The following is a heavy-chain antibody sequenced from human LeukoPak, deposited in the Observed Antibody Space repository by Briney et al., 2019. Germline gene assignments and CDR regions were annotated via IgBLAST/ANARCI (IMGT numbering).Heavy chain of an antibody. CDR3: ARLVADYYDSSGYYHKDNYFDY. V-gene: IGHV4-38-2*02. D-gene: IGHD3-22*01. CDR2: IHYSGST. Sequence: PSETLSLTCTVSGYSISSGYYWGWIRQPPGKGLEWIGTIHYSGSTYYNPSLKSRVTISVDTSRNQFSLKLSSVAAADTAVYYCARLVADYYDSSGYYHKDNYFDYWGQGTLVTVSS. CDR1: GYSISSGYY. J-gene: IGHJ4*02.